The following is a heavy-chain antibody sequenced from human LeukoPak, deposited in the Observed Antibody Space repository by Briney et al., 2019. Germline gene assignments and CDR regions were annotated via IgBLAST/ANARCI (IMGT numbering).Heavy chain of an antibody. V-gene: IGHV4-39*01. J-gene: IGHJ6*03. Sequence: SETLSLTCTGSVGSISSRNYYWGWIRQPPGKGLEWIGSIYYGGSTYYNPSLKSRVTISVDTSKNQFSLKLSSVTAPDTAVYYCATRDDTAMAYYYMDVWGKGTTVTVSS. D-gene: IGHD5-18*01. CDR2: IYYGGST. CDR1: VGSISSRNYY. CDR3: ATRDDTAMAYYYMDV.